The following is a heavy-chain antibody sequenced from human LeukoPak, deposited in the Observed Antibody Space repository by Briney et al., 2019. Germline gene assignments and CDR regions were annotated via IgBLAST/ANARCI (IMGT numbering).Heavy chain of an antibody. CDR1: GGSISSGSYY. CDR3: ARDSYSGYDFVGRYYYYYMDV. Sequence: SETLSLTCTVSGGSISSGSYYWSWIRQPAGKGLEWIGRIYTSGSTNYNPSLKSRVTISVDTSKNQFSLKLSSVTAADTAVYYCARDSYSGYDFVGRYYYYYMDVWGKGTTVTISS. J-gene: IGHJ6*03. D-gene: IGHD5-12*01. V-gene: IGHV4-61*02. CDR2: IYTSGST.